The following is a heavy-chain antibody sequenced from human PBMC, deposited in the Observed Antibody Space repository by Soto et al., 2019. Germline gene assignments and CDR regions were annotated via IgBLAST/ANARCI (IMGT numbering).Heavy chain of an antibody. V-gene: IGHV3-21*01. Sequence: GGSLRLSCAASGFTFSSYSMNWVRQAPGKGLEWVSSISSSSYIYYADSVKGRFTISRDNAKNSLYLQMNSLRAEDTAVYYCARVRIAAAGKSGLNTATNTYYYYGMDVWGQGTTVTVSS. D-gene: IGHD6-13*01. CDR2: ISSSSYI. CDR3: ARVRIAAAGKSGLNTATNTYYYYGMDV. CDR1: GFTFSSYS. J-gene: IGHJ6*02.